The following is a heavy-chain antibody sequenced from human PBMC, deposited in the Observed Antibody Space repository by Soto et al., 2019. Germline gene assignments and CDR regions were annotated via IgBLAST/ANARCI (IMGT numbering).Heavy chain of an antibody. D-gene: IGHD3-10*01. CDR1: GGSISSYY. Sequence: QVQLQESGPGLLKPSETLSLCYTVSGGSISSYYWSWFRQSPGKRMEWIGYVHHSWGSSYNPSLQSRVAISLDTSKSQFSLKVTSVTATDTAVYYCARQGFGPLHGLVDVWGQGTTVTVSS. CDR2: VHHSWGS. J-gene: IGHJ6*02. CDR3: ARQGFGPLHGLVDV. V-gene: IGHV4-59*08.